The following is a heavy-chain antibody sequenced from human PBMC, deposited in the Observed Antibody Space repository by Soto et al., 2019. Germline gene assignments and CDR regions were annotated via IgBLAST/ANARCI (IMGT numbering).Heavy chain of an antibody. Sequence: QVQLQESGPGLVKPSETLSLTCTVSGGSIRSYYWSWIRQSPGKGLEWIGSIYYSGSTNYKPSLKSRVTISVDTSKNQFSLKLNSVTAADTAVYYCARQGGWFDPWGQGTLVTVSS. V-gene: IGHV4-59*08. J-gene: IGHJ5*02. CDR3: ARQGGWFDP. D-gene: IGHD1-26*01. CDR1: GGSIRSYY. CDR2: IYYSGST.